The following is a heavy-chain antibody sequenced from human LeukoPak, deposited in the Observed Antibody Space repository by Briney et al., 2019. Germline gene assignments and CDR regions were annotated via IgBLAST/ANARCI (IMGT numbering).Heavy chain of an antibody. D-gene: IGHD2-15*01. V-gene: IGHV3-23*01. CDR3: AKVGYCRGGSCYDY. CDR2: ISGSGGST. CDR1: GFTFSSYA. J-gene: IGHJ4*02. Sequence: GGSLRLSCAASGFTFSSYAMSWVRQAPGKGLEWVSAISGSGGSTYYADSVKGRFTISRDNSKNTLYLQMNSLRAEDTAVYYCAKVGYCRGGSCYDYWGQGTLVTVSS.